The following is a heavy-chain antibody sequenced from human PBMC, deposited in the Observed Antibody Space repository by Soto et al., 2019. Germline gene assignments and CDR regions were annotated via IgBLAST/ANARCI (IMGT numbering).Heavy chain of an antibody. CDR2: INPSGGST. CDR3: ARFDSYVYDAFDI. J-gene: IGHJ3*02. D-gene: IGHD5-18*01. Sequence: XSVKVSFNAFGYTFTSYYMHLVRHTPGQGLEWMGIINPSGGSTSYAQKFQGRVTMTRDTSTSTVYMELSSLTSEDTAVYYCARFDSYVYDAFDIWGQGTMVTVSS. CDR1: GYTFTSYY. V-gene: IGHV1-46*01.